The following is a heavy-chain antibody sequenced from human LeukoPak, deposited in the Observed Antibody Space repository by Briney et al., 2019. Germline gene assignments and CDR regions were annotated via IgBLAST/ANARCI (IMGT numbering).Heavy chain of an antibody. J-gene: IGHJ3*02. V-gene: IGHV3-74*01. CDR1: GFTFSSYW. Sequence: GGSLRLSCAASGFTFSSYWMHWVRQAPGMGLVWVSRINSDGSPTTYADSVKGRFTISRDNAKNTLYLQMNSLRTEDTAVYYCARVGIGRVNGGAFGIWGQGTLVTVSS. CDR3: ARVGIGRVNGGAFGI. CDR2: INSDGSPT. D-gene: IGHD5-24*01.